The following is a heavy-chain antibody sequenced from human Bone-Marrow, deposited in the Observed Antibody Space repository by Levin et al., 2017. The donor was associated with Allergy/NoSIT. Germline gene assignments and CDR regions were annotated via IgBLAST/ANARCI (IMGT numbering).Heavy chain of an antibody. CDR3: ARDSGITGADDY. Sequence: GESLKISCAASGFTFRDYSMTWVRQAPGKGLEWVSYITSTSGTIYYADSVKGRFIISRDNAKNSLYLQMNSLIVEDTAVYYCARDSGITGADDYWGQGILVTVSS. D-gene: IGHD6-13*01. J-gene: IGHJ4*02. CDR1: GFTFRDYS. CDR2: ITSTSGTI. V-gene: IGHV3-48*01.